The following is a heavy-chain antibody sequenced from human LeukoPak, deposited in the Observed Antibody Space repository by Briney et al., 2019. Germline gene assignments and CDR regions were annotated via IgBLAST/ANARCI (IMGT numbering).Heavy chain of an antibody. V-gene: IGHV3-30*02. J-gene: IGHJ5*02. CDR2: MSYDVNNK. CDR3: AKDAYGSDINWFDP. Sequence: GGSLRLSCAASGFSLSSYAMHWVGEAPGKGLEGGGCMSYDVNNKYYAASVKGRVTISRDNSKNTLYLQMNRLSAEDTAIYYCAKDAYGSDINWFDPWGQGTPVIVSS. D-gene: IGHD3-10*01. CDR1: GFSLSSYA.